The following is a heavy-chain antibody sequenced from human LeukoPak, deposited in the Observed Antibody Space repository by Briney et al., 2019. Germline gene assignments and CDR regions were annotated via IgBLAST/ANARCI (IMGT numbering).Heavy chain of an antibody. D-gene: IGHD6-19*01. J-gene: IGHJ5*02. Sequence: PSETLSLTCSVSGFFIGSGYYWGWIRQPPGKGLEWIATIYRGGNTYYNPSLKSRVTISVDTSKNQFSLKLSSVTAADTAVYYCAREGAYSSTGWFDPWGQGTLVTVSS. CDR1: GFFIGSGYY. CDR3: AREGAYSSTGWFDP. V-gene: IGHV4-38-2*02. CDR2: IYRGGNT.